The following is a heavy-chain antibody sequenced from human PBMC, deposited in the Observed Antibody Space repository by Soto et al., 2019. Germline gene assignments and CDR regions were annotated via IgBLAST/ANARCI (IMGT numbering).Heavy chain of an antibody. Sequence: SETLSLTCSVSGDYISNRNYHWGWTRQPPGKGLEWIGSIYYSGNTYYNPSLKSRVTISADTSKNQFSLKVDSVTAADTAVYYCARSQTTVTSYDYWGQGTLVTVSS. CDR3: ARSQTTVTSYDY. CDR1: GDYISNRNYH. D-gene: IGHD4-17*01. V-gene: IGHV4-39*07. J-gene: IGHJ4*02. CDR2: IYYSGNT.